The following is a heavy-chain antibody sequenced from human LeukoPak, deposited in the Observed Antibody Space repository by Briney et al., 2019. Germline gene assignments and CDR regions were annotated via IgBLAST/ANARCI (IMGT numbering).Heavy chain of an antibody. CDR2: ISGSGGST. CDR3: ARARGYSGYEGLVY. V-gene: IGHV3-23*01. CDR1: GFTFSSYA. Sequence: GGSLRLSCAASGFTFSSYAMSWVRQAPGRGLEWVSAISGSGGSTYYADSVKGRFTISRDNSKNTLYLQMNSLRAEDTAVYYCARARGYSGYEGLVYWGQGTLVTVSS. J-gene: IGHJ4*02. D-gene: IGHD5-12*01.